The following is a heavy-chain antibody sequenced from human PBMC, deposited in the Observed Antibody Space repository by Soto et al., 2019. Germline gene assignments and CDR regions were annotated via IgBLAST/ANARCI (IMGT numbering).Heavy chain of an antibody. CDR2: ISYDGSNK. CDR1: GFAFSRYA. V-gene: IGHV3-30-3*02. CDR3: VGGPDGHNHFDY. J-gene: IGHJ4*02. Sequence: GGSLRLSCTASGFAFSRYAMHFVRQAPGKGLAWVAVISYDGSNKYHANSVRGRFTISRDNSKNTLYLQMNSLTAEDTAVYYCVGGPDGHNHFDYWGQGTLVTVSS.